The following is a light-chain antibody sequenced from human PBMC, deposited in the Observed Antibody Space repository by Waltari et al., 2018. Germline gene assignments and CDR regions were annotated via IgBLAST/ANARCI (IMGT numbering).Light chain of an antibody. Sequence: EIVLTQSPGPLSLSPGERAPLSCRASQSVSSSSLAWYQQKPGQAPRRLISAASSRATGIPDRVSGSGSGTDFTLTISRLEPEDFAVYYCQQYGTSPPTVTFGQGTRLEIK. CDR3: QQYGTSPPTVT. V-gene: IGKV3-20*01. CDR1: QSVSSSS. J-gene: IGKJ5*01. CDR2: AAS.